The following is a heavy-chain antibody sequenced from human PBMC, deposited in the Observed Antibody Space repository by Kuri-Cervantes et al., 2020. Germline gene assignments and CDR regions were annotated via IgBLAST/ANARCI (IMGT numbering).Heavy chain of an antibody. Sequence: SETLSLTCTVSGGSISSGGYYWSWIRQPPGKGLEWIGYIYYSGSTSYNPSLKSRITISVDTSKSQFSLKLSSVTAADTAVYYCARDRWDYGVELGAFDIWGQGTMVTVSS. CDR2: IYYSGST. D-gene: IGHD4-17*01. J-gene: IGHJ3*02. CDR3: ARDRWDYGVELGAFDI. CDR1: GGSISSGGYY. V-gene: IGHV4-31*03.